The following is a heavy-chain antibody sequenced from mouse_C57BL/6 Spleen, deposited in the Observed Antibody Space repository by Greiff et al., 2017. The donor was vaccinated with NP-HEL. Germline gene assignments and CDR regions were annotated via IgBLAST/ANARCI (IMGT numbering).Heavy chain of an antibody. CDR3: ARAYGSSYRYAMDY. CDR2: IDPSDSYT. J-gene: IGHJ4*01. CDR1: GYTFTSYW. Sequence: VQLQQPGAELVMPGASVKLSCKASGYTFTSYWMHWVKQRPGQGLEWIGEIDPSDSYTNYNQKFKGKSTLTVDKSSSTAYMQLSSLTSEDSAVYYCARAYGSSYRYAMDYWGQGTSVTVSS. V-gene: IGHV1-69*01. D-gene: IGHD1-1*01.